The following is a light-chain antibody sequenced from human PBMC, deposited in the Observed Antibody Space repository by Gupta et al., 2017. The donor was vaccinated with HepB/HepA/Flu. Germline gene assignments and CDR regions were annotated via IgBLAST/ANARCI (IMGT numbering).Light chain of an antibody. CDR3: AAWDNSLRHAA. J-gene: IGLJ2*01. CDR2: RNY. V-gene: IGLV1-47*01. Sequence: QSVLTQPPSASGTPGQRVTISCSGSSSNVGRSFVYWYQQFPGAAPKLLIYRNYQRPSGVPDRFSGSKSGSSASLAISGLRSEVEANYYCAAWDNSLRHAAFGGGTKLTVL. CDR1: SSNVGRSF.